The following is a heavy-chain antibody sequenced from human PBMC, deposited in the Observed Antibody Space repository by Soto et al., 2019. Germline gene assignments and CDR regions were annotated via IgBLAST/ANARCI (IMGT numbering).Heavy chain of an antibody. CDR2: IYYSGST. CDR1: GYSISSSNW. J-gene: IGHJ3*02. CDR3: ARSAGGNEWSGPLYAFDI. V-gene: IGHV4-28*01. D-gene: IGHD3-3*01. Sequence: QVQLQESGPGLVKPSDTLSLTCAVSGYSISSSNWWGWIRQPPGKGLEWIGYIYYSGSTYYNPSLKSRVTMSVDTSKNQFSPKLSSVTAVDTAVYYCARSAGGNEWSGPLYAFDIWGQGTMVTVSS.